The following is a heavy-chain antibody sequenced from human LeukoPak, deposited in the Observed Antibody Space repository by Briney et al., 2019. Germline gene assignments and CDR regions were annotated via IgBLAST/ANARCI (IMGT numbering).Heavy chain of an antibody. CDR2: IIPIFGTA. CDR1: GGTFSSYA. J-gene: IGHJ5*02. D-gene: IGHD3-9*01. V-gene: IGHV1-69*01. CDR3: ARDEVYYDILTGYYRGRGFDP. Sequence: SVKVSCKASGGTFSSYAISWVRQAPGQGLEWMGGIIPIFGTANYAQKFQGRVTITADESTSTAYMELSSLRSEDTAVYYCARDEVYYDILTGYYRGRGFDPWGQGTLVTVSS.